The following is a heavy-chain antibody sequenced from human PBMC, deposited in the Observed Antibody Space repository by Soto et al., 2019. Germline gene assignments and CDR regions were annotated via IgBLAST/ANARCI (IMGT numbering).Heavy chain of an antibody. Sequence: PSETLSLTCTVSGGSISSYYWSWIRQPPGKGLEWIGYIYYSGSTNYNPSLKSRVTISVDTSKNQFSLKLSSVTAADTAVYYCARGYYDSSGQSNTFDIWGQGTMVTVSS. D-gene: IGHD3-22*01. CDR3: ARGYYDSSGQSNTFDI. J-gene: IGHJ3*02. CDR1: GGSISSYY. CDR2: IYYSGST. V-gene: IGHV4-59*01.